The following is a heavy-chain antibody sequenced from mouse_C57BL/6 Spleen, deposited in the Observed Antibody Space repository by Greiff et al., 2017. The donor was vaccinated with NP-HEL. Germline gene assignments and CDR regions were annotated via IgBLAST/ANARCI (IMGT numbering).Heavy chain of an antibody. CDR1: GFTFSDYG. CDR2: ISSGSSTI. Sequence: EVKLVESGGGLVKPGGSLKLSCAASGFTFSDYGMHWVRQAPEQGLEWVAYISSGSSTIYYADTVKGRSTISGDNAKNTLFLQMTSLRSEDKAMYYCARKEAYYFDYWGQGTTLTVSS. J-gene: IGHJ2*01. V-gene: IGHV5-17*01. CDR3: ARKEAYYFDY.